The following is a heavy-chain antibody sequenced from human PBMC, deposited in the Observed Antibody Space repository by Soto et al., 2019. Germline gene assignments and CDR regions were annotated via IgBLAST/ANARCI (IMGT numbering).Heavy chain of an antibody. J-gene: IGHJ4*02. Sequence: LRLSCAASGFTFSSYWMSWVRQAPGKGLEWXAXIXXXGXEXXXVXXXXGRFTISRDNAKNSLYLQMNSLRAEDTAVYYCARDPSGSYPNFDYWGQGTLVTVSS. CDR3: ARDPSGSYPNFDY. V-gene: IGHV3-7*01. CDR1: GFTFSSYW. D-gene: IGHD1-26*01. CDR2: IXXXGXEX.